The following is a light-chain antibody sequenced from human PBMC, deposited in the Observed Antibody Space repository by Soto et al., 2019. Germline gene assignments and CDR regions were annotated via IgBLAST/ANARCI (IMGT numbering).Light chain of an antibody. Sequence: QSALTQPASVSGSPGQSITISCTGTSSDVGGYNYVSWYQQHPGKAPKLMIYEVSDRPSGISNRFSGSKSGNTASLTISGLQAEDEGVYYCSSYTSSRTWVFGGGTKVTVL. J-gene: IGLJ3*02. CDR1: SSDVGGYNY. CDR2: EVS. CDR3: SSYTSSRTWV. V-gene: IGLV2-14*01.